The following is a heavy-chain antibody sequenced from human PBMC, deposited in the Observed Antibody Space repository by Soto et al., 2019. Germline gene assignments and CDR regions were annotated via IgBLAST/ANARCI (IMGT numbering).Heavy chain of an antibody. J-gene: IGHJ1*01. CDR2: ITINGNT. Sequence: LTCRFSGACISGFSWIWILQPAGKGLEWIGRITINGNTQKNPSFKSRVTMSIDTSRNHFSLNLQSATAADTALYYCARETGENWTYEAHWGPGTLVTVSS. V-gene: IGHV4-4*07. D-gene: IGHD1-7*01. CDR3: ARETGENWTYEAH. CDR1: GACISGFS.